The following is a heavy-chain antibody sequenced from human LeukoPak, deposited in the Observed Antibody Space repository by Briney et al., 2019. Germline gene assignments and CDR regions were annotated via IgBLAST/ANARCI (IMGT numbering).Heavy chain of an antibody. Sequence: PPETLSLTCAVSGGSISSSNWWSWVRQPPGKGLEWIGEIYHSGSTNYNPSLKSRVTISVDKSKNQFSLKLSSVTAADTAVYYCARINYDSSGYRIDPWGQGTLVSVSS. D-gene: IGHD3-22*01. CDR2: IYHSGST. CDR3: ARINYDSSGYRIDP. J-gene: IGHJ5*02. CDR1: GGSISSSNW. V-gene: IGHV4-4*03.